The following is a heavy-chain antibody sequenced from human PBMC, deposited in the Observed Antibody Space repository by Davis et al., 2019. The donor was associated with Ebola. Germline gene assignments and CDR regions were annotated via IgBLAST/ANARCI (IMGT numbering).Heavy chain of an antibody. CDR1: GFTFTLFW. D-gene: IGHD1-14*01. V-gene: IGHV3-7*03. J-gene: IGHJ3*01. Sequence: PGGSLRLSCAASGFTFTLFWMTWVRQAPGKGLEWVANIKQDGSEGFFADSVRGRFTISRLNAKNSVFLHMNSLRGEDTAVYFCARDRDVSAPLVQSRALDLWGQGTRVTVSA. CDR2: IKQDGSEG. CDR3: ARDRDVSAPLVQSRALDL.